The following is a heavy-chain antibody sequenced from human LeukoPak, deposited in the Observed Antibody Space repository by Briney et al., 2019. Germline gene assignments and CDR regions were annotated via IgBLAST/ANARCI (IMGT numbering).Heavy chain of an antibody. V-gene: IGHV1-2*02. CDR1: GYTFTVYY. D-gene: IGHD3-22*01. J-gene: IGHJ4*02. CDR2: INPNSGDT. Sequence: ASVTVSCKASGYTFTVYYIHWVRRAPGQGLEWMGWINPNSGDTNYAQKFQGRVTMPRDTSISTAYMELSRLRSDDTAVYHCARVPHDSSGYYAPFDYWGQGTLVTVSS. CDR3: ARVPHDSSGYYAPFDY.